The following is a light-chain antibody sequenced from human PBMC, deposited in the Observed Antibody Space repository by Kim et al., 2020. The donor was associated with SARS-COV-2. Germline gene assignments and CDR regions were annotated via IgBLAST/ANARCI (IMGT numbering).Light chain of an antibody. CDR1: SSDIGSYNL. J-gene: IGLJ1*01. CDR3: CSYAGGATYV. V-gene: IGLV2-23*02. CDR2: EVT. Sequence: GQSITISCAGTSSDIGSYNLVSWYQQHPGKVPKVLIYEVTNRPSGVSNRFSGSKSGNMASLTISGLQADDEADYYCCSYAGGATYVFGTGTKVTVL.